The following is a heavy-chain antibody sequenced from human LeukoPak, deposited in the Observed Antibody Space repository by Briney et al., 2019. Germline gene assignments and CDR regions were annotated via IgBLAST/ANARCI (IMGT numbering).Heavy chain of an antibody. CDR1: GFTFRNYG. CDR2: IFYDGSKK. CDR3: ARSLGETTFDW. J-gene: IGHJ4*02. Sequence: GSLRLSCVASGFTFRNYGMHWIRQAPGKGLEWVSVIFYDGSKKYYADFVKGRFTISRDNSKNVVYLQMDSLRAEDTAFYYCARSLGETTFDWWGQGTLVTVPS. V-gene: IGHV3-33*01. D-gene: IGHD3-16*01.